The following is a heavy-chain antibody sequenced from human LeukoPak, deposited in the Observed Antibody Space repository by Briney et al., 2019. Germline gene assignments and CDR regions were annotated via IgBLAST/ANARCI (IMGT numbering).Heavy chain of an antibody. V-gene: IGHV4-34*01. J-gene: IGHJ4*02. CDR1: GGSFSGYY. CDR3: ARGQVGRAGTFRIWAYFDH. D-gene: IGHD6-19*01. Sequence: PSETLSLTCAVYGGSFSGYYWSWIRQPPGKGLEWIGEINHSGSTNYNPSLKSRVTISVDTSKNQFSPKLSSVTAADTAVYYCARGQVGRAGTFRIWAYFDHWGQGTLVIVSS. CDR2: INHSGST.